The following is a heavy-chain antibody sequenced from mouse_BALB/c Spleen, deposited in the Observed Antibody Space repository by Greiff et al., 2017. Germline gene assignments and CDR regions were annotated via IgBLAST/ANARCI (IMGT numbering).Heavy chain of an antibody. CDR3: ARGKRAWFAY. Sequence: EVQLVESGAELVKPGASVKLSCTASGFNIKDTYMHWVKQRPEQGLEWIGRIDPANGNTKYDPKFQGKATITADTSSNTAYLQLSSLTSEDTAVYYCARGKRAWFAYWGQGTLVTVSA. J-gene: IGHJ3*01. CDR1: GFNIKDTY. V-gene: IGHV14-3*02. D-gene: IGHD2-1*01. CDR2: IDPANGNT.